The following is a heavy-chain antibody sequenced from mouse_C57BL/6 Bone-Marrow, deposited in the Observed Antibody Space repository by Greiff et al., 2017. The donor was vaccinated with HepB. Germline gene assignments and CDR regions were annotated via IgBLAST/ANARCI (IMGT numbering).Heavy chain of an antibody. V-gene: IGHV5-12*01. CDR3: ARRGYYGSSSAMDY. Sequence: EVQRVESGGGLVQPGGSLKLSCAASGFTFSDYYMYWVRQTPEKRLEWVAYISNGGGSTYYPDTVKGRFTISRDNAKNTLYLQMSRLKSEDTAMYYCARRGYYGSSSAMDYWGQGTSVTVSS. CDR2: ISNGGGST. J-gene: IGHJ4*01. CDR1: GFTFSDYY. D-gene: IGHD1-1*01.